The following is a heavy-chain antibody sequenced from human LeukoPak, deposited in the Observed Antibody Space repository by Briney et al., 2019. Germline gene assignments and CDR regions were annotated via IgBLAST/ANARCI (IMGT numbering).Heavy chain of an antibody. J-gene: IGHJ3*02. CDR3: ARIVAGGAFGI. CDR1: GFTVSSNY. Sequence: GGSLRLSCAASGFTVSSNYMSWVRQAPGKGLEWVSVIYSGGSTYHADSVKGRFTISRDNSENTLYLQMNSLRDEDTAVYYCARIVAGGAFGIWGQGTMVTVSS. D-gene: IGHD1-26*01. V-gene: IGHV3-66*01. CDR2: IYSGGST.